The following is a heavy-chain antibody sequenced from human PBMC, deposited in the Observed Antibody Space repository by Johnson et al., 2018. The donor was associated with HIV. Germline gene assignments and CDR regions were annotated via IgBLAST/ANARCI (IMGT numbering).Heavy chain of an antibody. CDR3: ASGDDDGF. Sequence: QVQLVESGGGVVQPGGSLRLSCEASGFTFSSYWMSWVRQAPGKGLEWVAVISYDGSDKYYADSVKGRFTISRDNAKNTLYLQMYGLRADDTALYYCASGDDDGFWGRGTLVTVSS. CDR2: ISYDGSDK. D-gene: IGHD5-12*01. J-gene: IGHJ4*03. V-gene: IGHV3-30*03. CDR1: GFTFSSYW.